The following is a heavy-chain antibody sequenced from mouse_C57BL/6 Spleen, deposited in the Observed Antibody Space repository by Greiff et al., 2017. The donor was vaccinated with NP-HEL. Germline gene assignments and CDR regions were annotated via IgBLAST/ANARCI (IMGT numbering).Heavy chain of an antibody. CDR3: ARMITTVVATRYFDV. J-gene: IGHJ1*03. Sequence: VQLQQSGPELVKPGASVKIPCKASGYTFTDYNMDWVKQSHGKSLEWIGDINPNNGGTIYNQKFKGKATLTVDKSSSTAYMELRSLTSEDTAVYYCARMITTVVATRYFDVWGTGTTVTVSS. CDR2: INPNNGGT. CDR1: GYTFTDYN. V-gene: IGHV1-18*01. D-gene: IGHD1-1*01.